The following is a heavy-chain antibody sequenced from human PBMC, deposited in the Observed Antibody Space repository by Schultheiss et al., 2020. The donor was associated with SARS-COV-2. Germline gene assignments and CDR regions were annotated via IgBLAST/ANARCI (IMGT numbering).Heavy chain of an antibody. CDR1: GGSISSYY. J-gene: IGHJ4*02. CDR3: ARETSRSQFDY. Sequence: SETLSLTCTVSGGSISSYYWSWIRQPPGKGLEWIGEIYHSGSTNYNPSLKSRVTISVDTSKNQFSLRLTSVTAADTALYYCARETSRSQFDYWGQGTLVTVSS. D-gene: IGHD2-2*01. V-gene: IGHV4-59*12. CDR2: IYHSGST.